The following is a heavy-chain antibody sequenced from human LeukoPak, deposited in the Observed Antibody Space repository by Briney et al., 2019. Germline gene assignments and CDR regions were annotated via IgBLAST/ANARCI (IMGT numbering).Heavy chain of an antibody. D-gene: IGHD6-13*01. CDR3: AREVYSSSWYVMDV. J-gene: IGHJ6*04. CDR2: IYYSGST. Sequence: SETLSLTCTVSGGSISSYYWSWIRQPPGKGLERIGYIYYSGSTNYNPSLKSRVTISVETSKNQFSLKLSSVTAADTAVYYCAREVYSSSWYVMDVWGKGTTVTVSS. CDR1: GGSISSYY. V-gene: IGHV4-59*01.